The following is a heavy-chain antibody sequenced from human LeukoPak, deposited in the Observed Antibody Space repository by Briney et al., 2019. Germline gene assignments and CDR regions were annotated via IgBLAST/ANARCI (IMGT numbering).Heavy chain of an antibody. D-gene: IGHD6-13*01. CDR3: ARGTSSWYTWFDP. CDR2: INPNSGGT. J-gene: IGHJ5*02. Sequence: ASVKVSCKASGYTFTGYYMHWVRQAPGQGLEWMGWINPNSGGTNYAQKFQGRVTMTTDTSTSTAYMELRSLRSDDTAVYYCARGTSSWYTWFDPWGQGTLVTVSS. CDR1: GYTFTGYY. V-gene: IGHV1-2*02.